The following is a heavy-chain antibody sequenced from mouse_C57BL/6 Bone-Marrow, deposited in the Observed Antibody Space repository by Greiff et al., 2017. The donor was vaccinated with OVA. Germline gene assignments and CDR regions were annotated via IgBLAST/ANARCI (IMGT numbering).Heavy chain of an antibody. CDR1: GFNIKDDY. D-gene: IGHD2-5*01. CDR3: TRFYYSNYHY. CDR2: IDPENGDT. J-gene: IGHJ2*01. Sequence: EVKLMESGAELVRPGASVKLSCTASGFNIKDDYMHWVKQRPEQGLEWIGWIDPENGDTEYASKFQGKATITADTSSNTAYLQLSSLTSEDTAVYYCTRFYYSNYHYWGQGTTLTVSS. V-gene: IGHV14-4*01.